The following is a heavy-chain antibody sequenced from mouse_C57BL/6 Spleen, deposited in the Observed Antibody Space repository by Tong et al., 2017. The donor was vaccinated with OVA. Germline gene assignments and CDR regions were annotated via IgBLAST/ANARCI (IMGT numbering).Heavy chain of an antibody. CDR3: ARLRGIYYDYDGGAMDY. CDR1: EYEFPSHD. D-gene: IGHD2-4*01. V-gene: IGHV5-2*01. J-gene: IGHJ4*01. Sequence: EVQLQESGGGLVQPGESLKLSCESNEYEFPSHDMSWVRKTPEKRLELVAAINSDGGSTYYPDTMERRFIISRDNTKKTLYLQMSSLRSEDTALYYCARLRGIYYDYDGGAMDYWGQGTSVTVSS. CDR2: INSDGGST.